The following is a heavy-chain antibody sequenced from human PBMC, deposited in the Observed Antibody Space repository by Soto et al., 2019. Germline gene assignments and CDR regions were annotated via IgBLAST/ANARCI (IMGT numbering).Heavy chain of an antibody. CDR3: ACSRRPARLGPKGAIDY. D-gene: IGHD2-15*01. J-gene: IGHJ4*02. V-gene: IGHV3-23*01. CDR1: GFTFNNYA. Sequence: GGSLRLSCAASGFTFNNYALTWVRQAPGKGLEWVSTISVSGGTTHYSDSVKGRFTISRDNSKKTVYLQMHGLRAEDTAIYYCACSRRPARLGPKGAIDYWGQGTLVTVSS. CDR2: ISVSGGTT.